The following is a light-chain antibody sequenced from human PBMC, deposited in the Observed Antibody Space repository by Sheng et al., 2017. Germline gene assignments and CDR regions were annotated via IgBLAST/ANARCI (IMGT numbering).Light chain of an antibody. CDR2: QDT. CDR1: KLGVVNN. Sequence: SYELTQPPSVSVSPGQTATITCSGDKLGVVNNASWYQQKPGQSLVLVIYQDTKRPSGIPERFSGSNSGNTATLTISGTQAMDEADYYCQAWDSSQGVFGTGTKVTV. CDR3: QAWDSSQGV. J-gene: IGLJ1*01. V-gene: IGLV3-1*01.